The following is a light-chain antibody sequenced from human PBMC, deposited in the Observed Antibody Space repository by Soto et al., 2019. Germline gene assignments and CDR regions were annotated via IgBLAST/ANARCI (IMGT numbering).Light chain of an antibody. Sequence: QSVLSQPPSASGTPGQRVTISCSGSSSNIGSNTVSWYQQFPGTAPKLLIYFNIQRPSGVPDRFSGSQSGTSASLAIRGLQSEDEADYYGAAWDDSLNGYVFGTGTKVTV. CDR1: SSNIGSNT. V-gene: IGLV1-44*01. CDR2: FNI. J-gene: IGLJ1*01. CDR3: AAWDDSLNGYV.